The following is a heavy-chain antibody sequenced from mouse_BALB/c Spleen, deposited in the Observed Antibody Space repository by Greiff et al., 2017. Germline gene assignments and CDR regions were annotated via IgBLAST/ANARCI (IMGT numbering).Heavy chain of an antibody. J-gene: IGHJ3*01. CDR3: ARQGVGDWAY. D-gene: IGHD1-1*02. CDR2: ISNGGGST. Sequence: EVNLVESGGGLVQPGGSLKLSCAASGFTFSSYTMSWVRQTPEKRLEWVAYISNGGGSTYYPDTVKGRFTISRDNAKNTLYLQMSSLKSEDTAMYYCARQGVGDWAYWGQGTLVTVSA. V-gene: IGHV5-12-2*01. CDR1: GFTFSSYT.